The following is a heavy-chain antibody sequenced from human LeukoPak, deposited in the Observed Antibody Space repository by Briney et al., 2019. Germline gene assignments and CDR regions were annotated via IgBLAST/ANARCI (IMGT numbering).Heavy chain of an antibody. CDR3: VREQGAHDNWFDP. J-gene: IGHJ5*02. D-gene: IGHD4/OR15-4a*01. CDR2: IKGRSDTI. CDR1: GFTFSSYA. V-gene: IGHV3-48*01. Sequence: PGGSLRLSCAASGFTFSSYAMNWVRQAPGKGLEWISYIKGRSDTIHYADSVKGRFTISRDNAKNTLSLQMTSLRAEDTAIYYCVREQGAHDNWFDPWGQGTLVTVAS.